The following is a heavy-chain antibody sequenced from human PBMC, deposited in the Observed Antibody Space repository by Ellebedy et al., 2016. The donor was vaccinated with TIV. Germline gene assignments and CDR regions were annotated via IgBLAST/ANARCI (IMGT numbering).Heavy chain of an antibody. Sequence: ASVKVSCKASGGTFSSYAINWVRQAPGQGLEWMGRIIPILGIANYAQKFQDRVTIIADKSTSTDYMELSSLRSEDTAVYYCARSGGYYYYGMDVWGQGTTVTVSS. D-gene: IGHD2-15*01. CDR3: ARSGGYYYYGMDV. CDR1: GGTFSSYA. J-gene: IGHJ6*02. V-gene: IGHV1-69*04. CDR2: IIPILGIA.